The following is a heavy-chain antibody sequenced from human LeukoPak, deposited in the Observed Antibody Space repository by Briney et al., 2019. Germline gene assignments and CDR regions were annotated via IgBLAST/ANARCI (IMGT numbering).Heavy chain of an antibody. CDR3: ARGFIVATHYYYYYGMDV. CDR1: GGSISSGGYS. Sequence: SETLSLTCAVSGGSISSGGYSWSWIRQPPGKGLEWIGYIYHSGSTYYNPSLKSRVTISVDRSKNQFSLKLSSVTAADTAVYYCARGFIVATHYYYYYGMDVWGQGTTVTVSS. V-gene: IGHV4-30-2*01. J-gene: IGHJ6*02. CDR2: IYHSGST. D-gene: IGHD5-12*01.